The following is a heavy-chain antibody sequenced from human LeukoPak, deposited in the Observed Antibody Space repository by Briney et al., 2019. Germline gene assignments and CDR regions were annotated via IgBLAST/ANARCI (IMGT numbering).Heavy chain of an antibody. J-gene: IGHJ5*02. CDR1: GFTFSSYA. D-gene: IGHD6-19*01. Sequence: GGSLRLSCEASGFTFSSYAMTWVRQAPGKGLEWVSAISASGGSTHYADSVKGRFTISRDGSKNTLSLQMNSLRAEDTALYYCAKGGSAWYGWFDPWGQGTLVTVSS. CDR2: ISASGGST. CDR3: AKGGSAWYGWFDP. V-gene: IGHV3-23*01.